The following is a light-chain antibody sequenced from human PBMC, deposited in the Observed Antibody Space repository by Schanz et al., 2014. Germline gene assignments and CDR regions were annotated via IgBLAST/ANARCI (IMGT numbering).Light chain of an antibody. CDR2: LGS. J-gene: IGKJ1*01. V-gene: IGKV2-28*01. CDR3: QKYNSAPRT. CDR1: QSLLHSNGHNY. Sequence: DIVMTQSPLSLPVTPGEPASISCRSSQSLLHSNGHNYLDWYLQKPGQSPQLLIYLGSNRASGVPDRFSGSGSGTDFTLTISSLQPEDVATYYCQKYNSAPRTFGQGTKVEIK.